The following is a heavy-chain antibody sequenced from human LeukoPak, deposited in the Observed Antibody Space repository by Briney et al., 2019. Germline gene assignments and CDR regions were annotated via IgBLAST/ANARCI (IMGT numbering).Heavy chain of an antibody. Sequence: PGGSLRLSCAASGFTFSSYAMSWVRQAPGKGLEWVSGISGSGGSTYYADSVKGRFTISRDNSKNTLYLQMNSLRAEDTAVYYCANRGLFDYYYGMDIWGQGTTVTVSS. CDR3: ANRGLFDYYYGMDI. D-gene: IGHD2-21*01. CDR2: ISGSGGST. V-gene: IGHV3-23*01. J-gene: IGHJ6*02. CDR1: GFTFSSYA.